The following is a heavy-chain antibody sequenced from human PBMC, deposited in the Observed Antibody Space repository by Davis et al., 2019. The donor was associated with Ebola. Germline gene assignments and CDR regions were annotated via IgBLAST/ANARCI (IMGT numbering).Heavy chain of an antibody. CDR2: IIPILAVP. CDR1: GGTFRRYA. J-gene: IGHJ4*02. Sequence: SVKVSCKSSGGTFRRYAINWVRQAPGQGLEWMGGIIPILAVPHYAQKFQGRVTITADASTTTSYMELTSLTSEDTAMYYCARWSSSSAYWGQGTLVTVSS. CDR3: ARWSSSSAY. V-gene: IGHV1-69*10. D-gene: IGHD6-6*01.